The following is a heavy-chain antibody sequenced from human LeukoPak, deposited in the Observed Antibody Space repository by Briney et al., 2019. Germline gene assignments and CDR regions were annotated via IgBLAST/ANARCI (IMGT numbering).Heavy chain of an antibody. CDR1: GYTFTGYY. V-gene: IGHV1-2*02. D-gene: IGHD1-20*01. J-gene: IGHJ4*02. CDR2: INPNSGGT. CDR3: ARDPNNWNDLFDY. Sequence: ASVKVSCKASGYTFTGYYMHWVRQAPGQGLEWMGWINPNSGGTNYAQKFQGRVTMTRDTSISTAYMELSRPRSDDTAVYYCARDPNNWNDLFDYWGQGTLVTVSS.